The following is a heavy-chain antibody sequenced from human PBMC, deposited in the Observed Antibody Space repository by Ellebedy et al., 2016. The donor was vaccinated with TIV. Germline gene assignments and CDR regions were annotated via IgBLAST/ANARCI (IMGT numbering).Heavy chain of an antibody. CDR3: PRDLPNYHTLTASGYGMDV. Sequence: ASVKVSCKASGYTFTSYYMHWVRQAPGQGHEWMGIINPSGGSTSYAQKLQGRVTMTRDTSTSTVYMELSSLRSEDTAVYYCPRDLPNYHTLTASGYGMDVWGQGTTVTVSS. J-gene: IGHJ6*02. CDR2: INPSGGST. V-gene: IGHV1-46*04. D-gene: IGHD3-9*01. CDR1: GYTFTSYY.